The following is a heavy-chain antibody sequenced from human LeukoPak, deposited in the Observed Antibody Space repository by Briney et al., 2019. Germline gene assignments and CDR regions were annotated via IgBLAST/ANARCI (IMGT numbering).Heavy chain of an antibody. CDR2: ISYDGTNK. J-gene: IGHJ4*02. V-gene: IGHV3-30-3*01. D-gene: IGHD5-12*01. Sequence: PGRSLRLSCAASGFIFSSYAMHWVRQAPGKGLEWVAIISYDGTNKYYADSVKGRFTISRDNSKNTLYLQMNSLRAEDTAVYYCAKVRRFGIVAPIRDFDYWGQGTLVTVSS. CDR3: AKVRRFGIVAPIRDFDY. CDR1: GFIFSSYA.